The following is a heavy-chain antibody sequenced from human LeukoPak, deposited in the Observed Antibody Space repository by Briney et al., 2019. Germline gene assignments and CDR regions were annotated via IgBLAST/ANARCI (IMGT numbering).Heavy chain of an antibody. CDR1: GFTFSSYA. D-gene: IGHD3-22*01. CDR3: ASDSEYYDSSGYYHYDAFDI. Sequence: PGRSLRLSCAASGFTFSSYAMHWVRQAPGKGLEWVAVISHDGSNKYYADSVKGRFTISRDNSKNTLYLQMNSLRAEDTAVYYCASDSEYYDSSGYYHYDAFDIWGQGTMVTVSS. V-gene: IGHV3-30-3*01. J-gene: IGHJ3*02. CDR2: ISHDGSNK.